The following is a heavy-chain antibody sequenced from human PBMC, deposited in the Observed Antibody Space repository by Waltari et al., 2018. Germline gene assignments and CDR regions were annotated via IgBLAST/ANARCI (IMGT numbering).Heavy chain of an antibody. CDR3: ARWGDSPSYYYYGMDV. D-gene: IGHD2-21*02. V-gene: IGHV1-69*01. CDR2: SIPIFGTA. J-gene: IGHJ6*02. CDR1: GGTFSSYA. Sequence: QVQLVQSGAEVKKPGSSVKVSCTASGGTFSSYAISWLRPAPGQGLEWMGGSIPIFGTANYEQKFQGRVTITADEATSTAYMELSSMRSEDTAVYYCARWGDSPSYYYYGMDVWGQGTTVTVSS.